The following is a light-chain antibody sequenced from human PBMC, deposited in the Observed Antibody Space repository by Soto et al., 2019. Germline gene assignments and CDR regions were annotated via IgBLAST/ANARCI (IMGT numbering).Light chain of an antibody. Sequence: QSVLTQPPSASGTPGQRVTISCYGSSSNIGTNYVYWYHQLPGTAPKLLIYRNNQRPSGVPDRFSGSKSGTSASLAISGLRSEDEADYYCAAWDDSLSGHFFGGGTQLTVL. CDR1: SSNIGTNY. CDR3: AAWDDSLSGHF. V-gene: IGLV1-47*01. CDR2: RNN. J-gene: IGLJ2*01.